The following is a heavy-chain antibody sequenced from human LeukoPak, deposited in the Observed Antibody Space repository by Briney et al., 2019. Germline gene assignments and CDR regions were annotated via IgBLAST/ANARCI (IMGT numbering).Heavy chain of an antibody. V-gene: IGHV3-21*01. Sequence: GGSLRLSCAASGFTLSSYSMNWVRQAPGKGLEWVSSISSSSSYIYYADSVKGRFTISRDNAKNSLYLQMNSLRAEDTAVYYCARDAHPYYYDSSAFNWFDPWGQGTLVTVSS. CDR3: ARDAHPYYYDSSAFNWFDP. CDR2: ISSSSSYI. CDR1: GFTLSSYS. J-gene: IGHJ5*02. D-gene: IGHD3-22*01.